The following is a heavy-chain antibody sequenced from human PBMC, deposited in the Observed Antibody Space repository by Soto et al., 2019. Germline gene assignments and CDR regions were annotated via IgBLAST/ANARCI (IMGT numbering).Heavy chain of an antibody. D-gene: IGHD2-15*01. Sequence: GGSLRLSCAASGFTFSSYDMHWVRQATGKGLEWVSGIGTAGDTYYPGSVKGRFTVSRENARNSLYLEMNSLRAGDTAVYYCVREYCSGGSCYDYMDVWGKGTTVTVSS. J-gene: IGHJ6*03. CDR3: VREYCSGGSCYDYMDV. V-gene: IGHV3-13*01. CDR2: IGTAGDT. CDR1: GFTFSSYD.